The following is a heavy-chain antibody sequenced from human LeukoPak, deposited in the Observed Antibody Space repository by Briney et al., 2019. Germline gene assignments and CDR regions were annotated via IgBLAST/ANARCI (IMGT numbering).Heavy chain of an antibody. Sequence: PSQTLSLTCTVSGGSISSGSYYWGWIRQPAGKGLEWIGRIYTSGSTNYNPSLKSRVTISVDTSKNQFSLKLSSVTAADTAVYYCARDVYDSSGYYPSWYMDVWGKGTTVTISS. V-gene: IGHV4-61*02. J-gene: IGHJ6*03. D-gene: IGHD3-22*01. CDR1: GGSISSGSYY. CDR3: ARDVYDSSGYYPSWYMDV. CDR2: IYTSGST.